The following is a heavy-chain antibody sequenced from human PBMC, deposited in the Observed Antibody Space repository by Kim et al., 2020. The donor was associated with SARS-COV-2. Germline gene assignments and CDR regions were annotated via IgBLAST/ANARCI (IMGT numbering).Heavy chain of an antibody. CDR2: ISSSSSYT. V-gene: IGHV3-11*06. CDR3: ARWTGTKGTGGDY. Sequence: GGSLRLSCAASGFTFSDYYMSWIRQAPGKGLEWVSYISSSSSYTNYADSVKGRFTISRDNAKNSLYLQMNSLRAEDTAVYYCARWTGTKGTGGDYWGQGTLVTVSS. D-gene: IGHD1-1*01. CDR1: GFTFSDYY. J-gene: IGHJ4*02.